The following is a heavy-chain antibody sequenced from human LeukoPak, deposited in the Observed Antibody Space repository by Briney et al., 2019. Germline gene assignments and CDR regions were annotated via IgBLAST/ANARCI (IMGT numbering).Heavy chain of an antibody. Sequence: SETLSLTCAVYGGSFSGYYWSWIRQPPGKGLEWIGEINRSGSTNYNPSLKSRVTISVDTSKNQFSLKLSSVTAADTAVYYCASTSGYDRRYYYYGMDVWGQGTTVTVSS. D-gene: IGHD5-12*01. J-gene: IGHJ6*02. V-gene: IGHV4-34*01. CDR2: INRSGST. CDR1: GGSFSGYY. CDR3: ASTSGYDRRYYYYGMDV.